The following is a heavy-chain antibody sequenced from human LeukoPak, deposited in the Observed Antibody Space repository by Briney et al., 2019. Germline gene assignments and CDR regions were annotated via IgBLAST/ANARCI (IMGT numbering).Heavy chain of an antibody. CDR3: AGSSDSYGGSWYSYYYMDV. CDR1: GFTFGRYW. D-gene: IGHD2-15*01. CDR2: MNXXGSEK. J-gene: IGHJ6*03. Sequence: GGSLRLSCAASGFTFGRYWMXXVRXAPXXXXXWVANMNXXGSEKYYVDSVKGRFTISRENAKISLYLQMNSLRAEDTAVYYCAGSSDSYGGSWYSYYYMDVWGKGTTVTVSS. V-gene: IGHV3-7*01.